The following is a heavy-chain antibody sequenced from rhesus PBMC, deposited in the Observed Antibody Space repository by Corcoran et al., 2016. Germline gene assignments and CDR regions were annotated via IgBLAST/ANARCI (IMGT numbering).Heavy chain of an antibody. D-gene: IGHD2-21*01. Sequence: EVQLVQSGAEVKKPGASVKISCKASGYTFTDYYVHWVRQAPGKGLECMGRVDPEDGEAIHAQKFQDRVTIIADTSTDTAYMELSSLRSEDTAVYYCARGYCIGSDCYAYVDYWGQGVLVTVSS. V-gene: IGHV1-111*02. CDR3: ARGYCIGSDCYAYVDY. J-gene: IGHJ4*01. CDR2: VDPEDGEA. CDR1: GYTFTDYY.